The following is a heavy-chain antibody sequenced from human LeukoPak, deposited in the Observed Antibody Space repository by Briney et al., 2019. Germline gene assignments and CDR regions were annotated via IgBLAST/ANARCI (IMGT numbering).Heavy chain of an antibody. CDR2: INSDGSST. J-gene: IGHJ4*02. D-gene: IGHD3-16*02. CDR1: GFTFSSYW. Sequence: GGSLRLSCAASGFTFSSYWMHWVRQAPGKGLVWVSRINSDGSSTSYADSVKGRFTISGDNAKNTLYLQMNSLRAEDTAVYYCARIYDYVWGSYRYRYFDYWGQGTLVTVSS. CDR3: ARIYDYVWGSYRYRYFDY. V-gene: IGHV3-74*01.